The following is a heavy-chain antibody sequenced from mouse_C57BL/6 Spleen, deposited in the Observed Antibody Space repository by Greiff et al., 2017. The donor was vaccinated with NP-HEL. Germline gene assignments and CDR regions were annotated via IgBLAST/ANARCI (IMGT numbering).Heavy chain of an antibody. CDR1: GYTFTSYG. D-gene: IGHD3-1*01. Sequence: QVQLKQSGAELARPGASVKLSCKASGYTFTSYGISWVKQRTGQGLEWIGEIYPRSGNTYYNEKFKGKATLTADKSSSTAYMELRSLTSEDSAVYFCARATGEDYAMDYWGQGTSVTVSS. CDR2: IYPRSGNT. V-gene: IGHV1-81*01. CDR3: ARATGEDYAMDY. J-gene: IGHJ4*01.